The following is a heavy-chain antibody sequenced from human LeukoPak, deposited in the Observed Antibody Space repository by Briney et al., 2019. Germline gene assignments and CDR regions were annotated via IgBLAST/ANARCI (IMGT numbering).Heavy chain of an antibody. J-gene: IGHJ4*02. CDR1: GDSISSYY. D-gene: IGHD4-17*01. CDR3: ARSGIYGDYGIYFDY. V-gene: IGHV4-59*01. CDR2: IHYSGST. Sequence: SETLSLTCSVSGDSISSYYWSWIGQRPGKGQEWLGYIHYSGSTTYNPSLKSRITISADTSKKQFSLKLSSVTAADTAVYYCARSGIYGDYGIYFDYWGQGTLVTVSS.